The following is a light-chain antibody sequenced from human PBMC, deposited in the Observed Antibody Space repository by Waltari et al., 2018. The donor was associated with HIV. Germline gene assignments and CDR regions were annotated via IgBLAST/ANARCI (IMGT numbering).Light chain of an antibody. Sequence: DVVMTQSPLSLPVTLGQPASISCRSSQSLVYSDGNTYLNWFQQRPGQSPRRLIYKVSNRDSGVPDRFSGSGSGTDFTLTISRVEAEDVGVYYCSQALQTPFTFGPGTKVEI. CDR1: QSLVYSDGNTY. J-gene: IGKJ3*01. V-gene: IGKV2-30*01. CDR2: KVS. CDR3: SQALQTPFT.